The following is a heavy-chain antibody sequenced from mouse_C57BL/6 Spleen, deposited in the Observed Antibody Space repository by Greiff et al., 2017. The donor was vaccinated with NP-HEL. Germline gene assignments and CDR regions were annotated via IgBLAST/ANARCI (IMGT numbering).Heavy chain of an antibody. Sequence: EVQRVESGEGLVKPGGSLKLSCAASGFTFSSYAMSWVRQTPEKRLEWVAYISSGGDYIYYADTVKGRFTISRDNARNTLYLQMSSLKSEDTAMYYCTRVITTVVDNWYFDVWGTGTTVTVSS. J-gene: IGHJ1*03. CDR1: GFTFSSYA. V-gene: IGHV5-9-1*02. CDR3: TRVITTVVDNWYFDV. D-gene: IGHD1-1*01. CDR2: ISSGGDYI.